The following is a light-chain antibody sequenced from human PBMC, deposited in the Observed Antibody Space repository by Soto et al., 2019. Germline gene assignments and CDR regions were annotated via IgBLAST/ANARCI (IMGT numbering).Light chain of an antibody. J-gene: IGKJ1*01. Sequence: DIQMTQSPSTLSASVGDRVTITCRASQSMNDWLAWYQQKPGKAPKVLIYDASSLQSGVPSRFNGSGSGTEVTLTSGSLQPDDVATYYCLRYNAFSQTFGQGTKVEI. CDR3: LRYNAFSQT. V-gene: IGKV1-5*01. CDR2: DAS. CDR1: QSMNDW.